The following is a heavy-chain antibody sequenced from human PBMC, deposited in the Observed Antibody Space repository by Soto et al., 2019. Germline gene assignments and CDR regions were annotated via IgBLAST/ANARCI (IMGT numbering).Heavy chain of an antibody. J-gene: IGHJ4*02. D-gene: IGHD1-26*01. V-gene: IGHV4-34*01. Sequence: PSETLSITCAFYCGSFIGYYWSWIRQPPGKGLEWIGEINHSGSTNYNPSLKSRVTISVDTSKNQFSLKLSSVTAADTAVYYCARGTTGSGSYFGYWGQGTLVTVSS. CDR1: CGSFIGYY. CDR2: INHSGST. CDR3: ARGTTGSGSYFGY.